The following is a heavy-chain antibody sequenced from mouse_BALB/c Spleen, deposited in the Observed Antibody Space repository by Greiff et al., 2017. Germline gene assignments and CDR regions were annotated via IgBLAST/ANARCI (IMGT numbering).Heavy chain of an antibody. CDR1: GYTFSSYW. D-gene: IGHD1-1*01. Sequence: QVQLKESGAELMKPGASVKISCKATGYTFSSYWIEWVKQRPGHGLEWIGEILPGSGSTNYNEKFKGKATFTADTSSNTAYMQLSSLTSEDSAVYYCARDYGSRGWYFDVWGAGTTVTVSS. CDR2: ILPGSGST. V-gene: IGHV1-9*01. J-gene: IGHJ1*01. CDR3: ARDYGSRGWYFDV.